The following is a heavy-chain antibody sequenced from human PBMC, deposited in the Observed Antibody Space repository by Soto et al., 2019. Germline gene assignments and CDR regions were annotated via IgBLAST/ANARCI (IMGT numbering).Heavy chain of an antibody. V-gene: IGHV3-30*18. CDR3: AKDLLLGGGSYYESGNAFDI. D-gene: IGHD1-26*01. J-gene: IGHJ3*02. Sequence: GGSLRLSCAASGFTFSSYGMHWVRQAPGKGLEWVAVISYDGSNKYYADSVKGRFTISRDNSKNTLYLQMNSLRAEDTAVYYCAKDLLLGGGSYYESGNAFDIWGQGTMVTVSS. CDR2: ISYDGSNK. CDR1: GFTFSSYG.